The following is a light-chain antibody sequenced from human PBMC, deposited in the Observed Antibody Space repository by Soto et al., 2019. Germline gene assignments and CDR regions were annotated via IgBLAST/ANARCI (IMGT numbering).Light chain of an antibody. Sequence: IVLTQSPGTMSLSPGERATLSCRASQSVTNRYLAWYQQKPGQAPRLLMYGASTRATGIPDRFSGSGSGTEFTLTISRLEPEDVAVYFCQQYGSAPLTFGGGTKVDIK. CDR1: QSVTNRY. V-gene: IGKV3-20*01. CDR2: GAS. CDR3: QQYGSAPLT. J-gene: IGKJ4*01.